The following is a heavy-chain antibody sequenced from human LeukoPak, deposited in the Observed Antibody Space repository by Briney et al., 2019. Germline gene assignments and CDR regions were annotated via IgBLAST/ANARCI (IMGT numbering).Heavy chain of an antibody. J-gene: IGHJ4*02. Sequence: SETLSLTCAVYGGSISSYYWSWIRQPPGKGLEWNGYIYYSGSTNYNPSLKSRVTISVDTSKNQFSLKLSSVTAADTAVYYCARHDDGSYSYWGQGTLVTVSS. D-gene: IGHD1-26*01. CDR1: GGSISSYY. CDR3: ARHDDGSYSY. CDR2: IYYSGST. V-gene: IGHV4-59*08.